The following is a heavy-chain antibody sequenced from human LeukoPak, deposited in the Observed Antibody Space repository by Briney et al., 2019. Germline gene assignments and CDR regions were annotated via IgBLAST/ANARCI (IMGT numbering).Heavy chain of an antibody. V-gene: IGHV4-59*01. Sequence: SETLSLTCTVSGGSISSYYWSWIRQPPGKGLEWIGYIYYSGSTNYNPSLKSRVTISVDTSKNQFSLKLSSVTAADTAVYYCARHKTRTVTTYAFDIWGQGTMVTVSS. CDR1: GGSISSYY. D-gene: IGHD4-17*01. CDR3: ARHKTRTVTTYAFDI. J-gene: IGHJ3*02. CDR2: IYYSGST.